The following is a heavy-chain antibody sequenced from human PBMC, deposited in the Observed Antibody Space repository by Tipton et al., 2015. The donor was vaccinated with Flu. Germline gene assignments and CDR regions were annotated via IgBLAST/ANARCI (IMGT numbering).Heavy chain of an antibody. CDR3: ARGKTSITIFGVAPLYYGMDV. CDR2: MNPISGNT. D-gene: IGHD3-3*01. Sequence: QLVQSGAEVKKPGASVKVSCKASGYTFTSYDINWVRQATGQGLEWMGWMNPISGNTGYAQKFQGRVTMTRNTSISTAYMELSSLRSEDTAVHYCARGKTSITIFGVAPLYYGMDVWGQGTTVTVSS. CDR1: GYTFTSYD. V-gene: IGHV1-8*01. J-gene: IGHJ6*02.